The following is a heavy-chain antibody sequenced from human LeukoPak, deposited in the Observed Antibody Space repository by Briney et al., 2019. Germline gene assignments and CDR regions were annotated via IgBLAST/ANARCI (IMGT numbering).Heavy chain of an antibody. J-gene: IGHJ4*02. V-gene: IGHV3-23*01. CDR1: GFTFRNYG. D-gene: IGHD2/OR15-2a*01. CDR3: AKSCNSGNCYYNY. CDR2: LSDAGVRI. Sequence: GGSLRLSCIASGFTFRNYGMSWVRQAPGKGLEWVSGLSDAGVRIFYSDSVKGRFTISRDNSENTLSLQMNSPRADDTAIYYCAKSCNSGNCYYNYWGQGTLVTVSS.